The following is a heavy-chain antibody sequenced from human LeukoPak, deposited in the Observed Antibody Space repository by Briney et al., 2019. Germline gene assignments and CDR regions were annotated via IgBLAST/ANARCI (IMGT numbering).Heavy chain of an antibody. D-gene: IGHD3-9*01. CDR1: GFTFSSYW. V-gene: IGHV3-74*01. J-gene: IGHJ6*02. Sequence: GGSLRLSCAASGFTFSSYWMSWVRQDPRKGLVWVSRINGDGRNINYADSVRGRFTISRDNAKNTLYLQMNTLRVEDTAVYYCTRDLMDYDVSTGLHHYYMDVWGQGTTVTVSS. CDR2: INGDGRNI. CDR3: TRDLMDYDVSTGLHHYYMDV.